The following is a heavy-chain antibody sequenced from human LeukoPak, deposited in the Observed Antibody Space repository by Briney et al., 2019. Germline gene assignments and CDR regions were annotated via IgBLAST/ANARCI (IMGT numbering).Heavy chain of an antibody. J-gene: IGHJ3*02. CDR3: PRQSRLYYYDSSGYAVSNDAFDI. Sequence: PSETLSLTCTVSGGSISSYYWSWIRQPPGKGLEWIGYIYYSGSTNYNPSLKSRVTISVDTSKNQFSLKLSSVTAADTAVYYCPRQSRLYYYDSSGYAVSNDAFDIWGQGTMVTVSS. V-gene: IGHV4-59*08. CDR1: GGSISSYY. D-gene: IGHD3-22*01. CDR2: IYYSGST.